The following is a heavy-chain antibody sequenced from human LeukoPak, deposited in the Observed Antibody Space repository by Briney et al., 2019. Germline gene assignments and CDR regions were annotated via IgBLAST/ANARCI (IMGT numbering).Heavy chain of an antibody. CDR1: GYTFTSYY. V-gene: IGHV1-46*01. CDR2: INPSGGST. Sequence: ASVKVSCKASGYTFTSYYMHWVRQAPGQGLEWMGIINPSGGSTSYAQKFQGRVTMTRDTSTSTVYMELSSLRSEDTAVYYCARDLGSRYCSSTSCSDNNWFDPWGQGTLVTVSS. D-gene: IGHD2-2*01. J-gene: IGHJ5*02. CDR3: ARDLGSRYCSSTSCSDNNWFDP.